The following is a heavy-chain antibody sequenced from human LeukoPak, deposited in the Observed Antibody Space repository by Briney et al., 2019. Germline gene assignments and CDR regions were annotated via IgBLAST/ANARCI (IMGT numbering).Heavy chain of an antibody. CDR2: IRYDGSNK. CDR1: GFTFSSYG. CDR3: AKAHEDIVVVPAYYMDV. J-gene: IGHJ6*03. Sequence: AGGSLRLSCAASGFTFSSYGMSWVRQAPGKGLEWVAFIRYDGSNKYYADSVKGRFTISRDNSKNTLYLQMNSLRAEDTAVYYCAKAHEDIVVVPAYYMDVWGKGTTVTISS. V-gene: IGHV3-30*02. D-gene: IGHD2-2*01.